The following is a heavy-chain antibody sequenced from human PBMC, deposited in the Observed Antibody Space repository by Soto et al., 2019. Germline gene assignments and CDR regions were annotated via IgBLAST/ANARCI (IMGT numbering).Heavy chain of an antibody. V-gene: IGHV1-69*01. J-gene: IGHJ4*02. CDR1: GGTFSNTA. D-gene: IGHD5-18*01. CDR2: IIPIFGAP. CDR3: ATPAEPLDTAMPKGLAH. Sequence: QVQLVQSGAEVKKPGSSVKVSCKASGGTFSNTAFIWVRQAPGQGLEWMGGIIPIFGAPNYAQKFQGRLMISADGSASKAYMELNTLTSEDTAVYYCATPAEPLDTAMPKGLAHWVQGTLVTVSS.